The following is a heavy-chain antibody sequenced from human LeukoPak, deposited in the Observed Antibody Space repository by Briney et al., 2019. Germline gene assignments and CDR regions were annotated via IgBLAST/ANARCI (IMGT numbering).Heavy chain of an antibody. CDR3: SGELAGTTVHY. V-gene: IGHV4-39*07. Sequence: SETLSLTCTASGGSITSTTYYWGWIRQPPGRGLEWIGSVYHTGGTYYNPSLRSRVTISIDTSKNQFSLRLSSVTAADTAVYFCSGELAGTTVHYWGQGTLVTVSS. CDR2: VYHTGGT. CDR1: GGSITSTTYY. D-gene: IGHD1-7*01. J-gene: IGHJ4*02.